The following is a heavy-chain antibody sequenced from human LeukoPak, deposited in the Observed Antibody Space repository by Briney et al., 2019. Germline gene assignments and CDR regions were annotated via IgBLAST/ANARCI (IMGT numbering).Heavy chain of an antibody. J-gene: IGHJ6*02. V-gene: IGHV1-8*01. CDR3: ARDHWNFYYDSSGYPGDYYYGMDV. D-gene: IGHD3-22*01. Sequence: ASVKVSCKASGYTFTSYDINWVRQATGQGLEWMGWMNPNSGNTGYAQKFQGRVTMTRNTSISTAYMELSSLRSEDTAVYYCARDHWNFYYDSSGYPGDYYYGMDVWGQGTTVTVSS. CDR1: GYTFTSYD. CDR2: MNPNSGNT.